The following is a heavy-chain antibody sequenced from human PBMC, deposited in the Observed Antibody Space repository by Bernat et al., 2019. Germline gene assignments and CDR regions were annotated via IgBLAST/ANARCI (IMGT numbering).Heavy chain of an antibody. Sequence: QVQLVQSGAEVKKPGASVKVSCKASGYTFTGYYMHWVRQAPGQGLEWMGWINPNSGGTNYAQKFQGWVTMTRDTSISTAYMELSRLRSDDTAVYYCARSGDYLTRTNWFDPWGQGTLVTVSS. CDR3: ARSGDYLTRTNWFDP. J-gene: IGHJ5*02. D-gene: IGHD2-21*02. V-gene: IGHV1-2*04. CDR1: GYTFTGYY. CDR2: INPNSGGT.